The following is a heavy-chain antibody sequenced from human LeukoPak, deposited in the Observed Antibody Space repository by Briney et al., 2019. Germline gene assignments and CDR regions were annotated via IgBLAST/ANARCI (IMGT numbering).Heavy chain of an antibody. Sequence: PGGSLRLSCAASGFTFSVLWMSWVRQTPGKGLEWIALIKKTTDGGTTQYGAAVRGRFTISRDDSKNTVYLQMNSLKAGDTAVYFCATGLSGWYTYWGQGILVTVSP. J-gene: IGHJ4*02. CDR2: IKKTTDGGTT. D-gene: IGHD6-19*01. CDR1: GFTFSVLW. V-gene: IGHV3-15*01. CDR3: ATGLSGWYTY.